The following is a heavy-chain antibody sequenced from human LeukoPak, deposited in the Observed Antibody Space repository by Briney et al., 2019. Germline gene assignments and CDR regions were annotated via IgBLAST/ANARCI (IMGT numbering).Heavy chain of an antibody. CDR3: ARDSILFDP. V-gene: IGHV4-59*01. Sequence: PSETLSLTCTVSGGSISSYYWSWIRQPPGKGLEWIGYIYYSGGTNYNPSLKSRVTISVDTSKNQFSLKLSSVTAADTAVYYCARDSILFDPWGQGTLVTVSS. CDR1: GGSISSYY. D-gene: IGHD3-9*01. J-gene: IGHJ5*02. CDR2: IYYSGGT.